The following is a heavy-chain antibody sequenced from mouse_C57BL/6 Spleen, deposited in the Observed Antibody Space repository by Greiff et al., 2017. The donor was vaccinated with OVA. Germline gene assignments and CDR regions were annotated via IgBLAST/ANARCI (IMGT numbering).Heavy chain of an antibody. J-gene: IGHJ2*01. V-gene: IGHV5-12*01. D-gene: IGHD1-1*01. CDR2: ISTGGGST. Sequence: EVKLVESGGGLVQPGGSLKLSCAASGFTFSDYYMYWVRQTPEKRLEWVAYISTGGGSTYYPDTVQGRFTISRDNAKNTLYLQMSRLKSEDTAMYYCARRNYGSSYWYFDYWGQGTTLTVSS. CDR1: GFTFSDYY. CDR3: ARRNYGSSYWYFDY.